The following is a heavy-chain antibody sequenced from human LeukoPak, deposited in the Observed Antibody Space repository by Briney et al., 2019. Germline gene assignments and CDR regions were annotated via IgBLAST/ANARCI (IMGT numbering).Heavy chain of an antibody. V-gene: IGHV1-18*01. CDR2: ISAYNGNT. J-gene: IGHJ5*02. Sequence: VASVKVSCKASGGTFSSYAISWVRQAPGQGLEWMGWISAYNGNTNYAQKLQGRVTMTTDTSTSTAYTELRSLRSDDTAVYYCARYPIGGYTVPWGQGTLVTVSS. CDR3: ARYPIGGYTVP. D-gene: IGHD5-12*01. CDR1: GGTFSSYA.